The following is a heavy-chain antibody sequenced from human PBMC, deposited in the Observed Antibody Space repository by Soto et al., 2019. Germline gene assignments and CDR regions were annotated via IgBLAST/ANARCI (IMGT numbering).Heavy chain of an antibody. J-gene: IGHJ4*02. CDR2: ISSSSYI. CDR3: ASPGIAVAGTRN. V-gene: IGHV3-21*01. CDR1: GFTFSSYS. D-gene: IGHD6-19*01. Sequence: GGSLRLSCAASGFTFSSYSMNWVRQAPGKGLEWVSSISSSSYIYYADSVKGRFTISRDNAKNSLYLQMNSLRAEDTAVYYCASPGIAVAGTRNWGQGTLVTVSS.